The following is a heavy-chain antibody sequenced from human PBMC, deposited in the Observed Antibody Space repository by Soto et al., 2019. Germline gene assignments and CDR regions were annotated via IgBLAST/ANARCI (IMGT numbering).Heavy chain of an antibody. CDR1: GFTFDDYA. D-gene: IGHD3-3*01. CDR3: AKDGANFGVVIIGDYFDY. Sequence: GGSLRLSCAASGFTFDDYAMHWVRQAPGKGLEWVSGISWNSGSIGYADSVKGRFTISRDNAKNSLYLQMNSLRAEDTALYYCAKDGANFGVVIIGDYFDYWGQGTLVTVSS. V-gene: IGHV3-9*01. CDR2: ISWNSGSI. J-gene: IGHJ4*02.